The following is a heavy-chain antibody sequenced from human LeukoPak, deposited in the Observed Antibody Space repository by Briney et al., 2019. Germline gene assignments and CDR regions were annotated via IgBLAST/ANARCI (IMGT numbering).Heavy chain of an antibody. D-gene: IGHD3-3*01. CDR3: ARDAQYYDFWSGYYTNWFDP. CDR1: GGTFSSYA. CDR2: IITIFGTA. V-gene: IGHV1-69*05. Sequence: SVKVSCKASGGTFSSYAISWVRQAPGQGLEWMGGIITIFGTANYAQKFQGRVTITTDESTSTAYMELSSLRSEDTAVYYCARDAQYYDFWSGYYTNWFDPWGQGTLVTVSS. J-gene: IGHJ5*02.